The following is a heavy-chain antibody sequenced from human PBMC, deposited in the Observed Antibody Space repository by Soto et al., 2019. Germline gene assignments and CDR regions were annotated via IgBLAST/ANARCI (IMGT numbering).Heavy chain of an antibody. V-gene: IGHV3-30*18. CDR3: AKDRVIAVAGYPYYKYGLDV. D-gene: IGHD6-19*01. CDR2: ISFDGSNK. Sequence: QVQLVESGGGVVQPGRSLRLSCAASGFTFTSYGMHWVRQAPGKGLEWVAVISFDGSNKYHADSVNGRFSISRDSTKNTXYXXMNSLGPDDTAVYYCAKDRVIAVAGYPYYKYGLDVWGQGTTVTVSS. J-gene: IGHJ6*02. CDR1: GFTFTSYG.